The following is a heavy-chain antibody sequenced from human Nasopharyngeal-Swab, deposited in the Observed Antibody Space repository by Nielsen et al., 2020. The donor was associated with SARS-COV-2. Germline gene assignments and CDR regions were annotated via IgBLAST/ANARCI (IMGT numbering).Heavy chain of an antibody. CDR3: ARDPAFDYDFWSAYNPIGHYYYMDV. Sequence: VRQAPGQGLEWLGGIIPMFNSANYAQKFQGRITITADKSSSTAYMELSSLRSEDTAVYYCARDPAFDYDFWSAYNPIGHYYYMDVWGKGTTVTVSS. CDR2: IIPMFNSA. V-gene: IGHV1-69*06. J-gene: IGHJ6*03. D-gene: IGHD3-3*01.